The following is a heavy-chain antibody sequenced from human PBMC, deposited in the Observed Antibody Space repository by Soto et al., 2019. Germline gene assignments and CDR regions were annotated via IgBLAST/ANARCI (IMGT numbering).Heavy chain of an antibody. J-gene: IGHJ5*02. CDR3: ARAPGIVVVPRRNTGWFDP. CDR2: INAGNWNT. CDR1: GYTFTGYA. D-gene: IGHD2-2*01. Sequence: ASVKVSCKASGYTFTGYAMHWVRQAPGQRLEWMGWINAGNWNTKYSQKFQGRVTITRDTSASTAYMELSSLRSEDTAVYYCARAPGIVVVPRRNTGWFDPWGQGTLVTVSS. V-gene: IGHV1-3*01.